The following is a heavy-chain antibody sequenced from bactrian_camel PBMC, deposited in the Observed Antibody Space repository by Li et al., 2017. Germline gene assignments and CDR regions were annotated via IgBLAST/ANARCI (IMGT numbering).Heavy chain of an antibody. CDR3: AADVSLSCGTDYDVPGWY. V-gene: IGHV3S1*01. CDR1: AFTFSSYW. CDR2: INSGDGIT. Sequence: HVQLVESGGGVVPAGGSLRLSCAASAFTFSSYWMYWVRQAPGKGLEWVSTINSGDGITYYADSVKGRFTISRDNAKKSLSLQMTSLKPEDSAMYYCAADVSLSCGTDYDVPGWYWGQGTQVTVS. J-gene: IGHJ4*01. D-gene: IGHD4*01.